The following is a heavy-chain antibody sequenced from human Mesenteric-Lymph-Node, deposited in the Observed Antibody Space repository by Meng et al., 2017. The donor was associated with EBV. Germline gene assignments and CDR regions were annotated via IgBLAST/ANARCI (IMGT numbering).Heavy chain of an antibody. Sequence: QVRLQESGPGLVKPSGTLSLTCACSGGSISSSNWWSWVRQPPGKGLEWIGEIYHSGSTNYNPSLKSRVTISVDKSKNQFSLKLSSVTAADTAVYYCARVAYCSGGSCYLYYFDYWGQGTLVTVSS. CDR2: IYHSGST. CDR1: GGSISSSNW. D-gene: IGHD2-15*01. V-gene: IGHV4-4*02. CDR3: ARVAYCSGGSCYLYYFDY. J-gene: IGHJ4*02.